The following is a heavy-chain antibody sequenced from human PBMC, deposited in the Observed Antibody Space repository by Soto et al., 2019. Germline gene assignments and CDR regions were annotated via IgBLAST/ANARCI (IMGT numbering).Heavy chain of an antibody. Sequence: GGSLRLSCAASGFTFSNAWMNWVRQAPGKGLEWVGRIKSKTDGGTTDYAAPVKGRFTISRDDSKNTLYLQMNSLKTEDTAVYYCTTDENSGWYVSGLLSGMDVWGQGTTVTVSS. CDR2: IKSKTDGGTT. CDR1: GFTFSNAW. CDR3: TTDENSGWYVSGLLSGMDV. V-gene: IGHV3-15*07. J-gene: IGHJ6*02. D-gene: IGHD6-19*01.